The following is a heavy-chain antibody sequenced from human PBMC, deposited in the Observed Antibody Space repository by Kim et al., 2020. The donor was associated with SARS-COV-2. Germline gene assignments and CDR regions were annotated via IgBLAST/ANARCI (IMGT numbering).Heavy chain of an antibody. CDR3: VKGGYCSSTSCSPXFDP. D-gene: IGHD2-2*01. Sequence: VKGRFTISRDXSKNTLYLQMSSLRAEDTAVYYCVKGGYCSSTSCSPXFDPWGQGTLVTVSS. V-gene: IGHV3-64D*06. J-gene: IGHJ5*02.